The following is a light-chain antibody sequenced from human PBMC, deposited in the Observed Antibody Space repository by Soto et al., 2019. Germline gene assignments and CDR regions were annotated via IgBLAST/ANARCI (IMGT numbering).Light chain of an antibody. V-gene: IGLV1-40*01. CDR2: GNN. Sequence: QSVLTQPPSVSGVPGQTVTISCAGSTSNFGAGYDVHRYQQFPRTAPRLLIFGNNNRPSGVPDRFSGSKSATSASLAITGLQAEDEADYYCQSYDISLSAYVFGTGTKVTVL. CDR1: TSNFGAGYD. J-gene: IGLJ1*01. CDR3: QSYDISLSAYV.